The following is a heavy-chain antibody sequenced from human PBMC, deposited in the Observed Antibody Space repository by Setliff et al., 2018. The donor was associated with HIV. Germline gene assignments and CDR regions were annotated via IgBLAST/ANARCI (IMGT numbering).Heavy chain of an antibody. CDR1: GGPAGSSSYY. CDR3: ARDDSIVLVPAIMRGDGFDF. Sequence: SETLSLTCTVSGGPAGSSSYYWAWIRQPPGKGLEWIGSIYYTGNTKYNPSLESRVTFSIDTSENQFSLRLASVTAADTAIYYCARDDSIVLVPAIMRGDGFDFWGQGRMVTVSS. D-gene: IGHD2-2*01. V-gene: IGHV4-39*07. J-gene: IGHJ3*01. CDR2: IYYTGNT.